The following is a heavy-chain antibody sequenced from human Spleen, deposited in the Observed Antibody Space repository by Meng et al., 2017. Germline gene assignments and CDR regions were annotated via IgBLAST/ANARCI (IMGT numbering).Heavy chain of an antibody. Sequence: GESLKISYAASRFTFSSYAMTWVRQAPGKGLEWVSGISDSGGSTWYADSVKGRFTILRDNSKNMLYLQMNSLRAEDTAIYYCAKDLYISNGWYGLFDFWGQGTLVTVSS. D-gene: IGHD6-19*01. CDR1: RFTFSSYA. CDR2: ISDSGGST. CDR3: AKDLYISNGWYGLFDF. V-gene: IGHV3-23*01. J-gene: IGHJ4*02.